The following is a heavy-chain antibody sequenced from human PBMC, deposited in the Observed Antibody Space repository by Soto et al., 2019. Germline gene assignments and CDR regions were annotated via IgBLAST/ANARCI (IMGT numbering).Heavy chain of an antibody. D-gene: IGHD4-17*01. J-gene: IGHJ4*02. CDR2: IDAGGGTT. Sequence: GSLRLSCTGSGFTFSSFAMNLVRQAPGKGLEWISAIDAGGGTTYYADSVKGRFTISRDNTKNTLFLQMNSLRAEDTAVYYCAKERATTTSFDYWGQGALVTVSS. CDR3: AKERATTTSFDY. CDR1: GFTFSSFA. V-gene: IGHV3-23*01.